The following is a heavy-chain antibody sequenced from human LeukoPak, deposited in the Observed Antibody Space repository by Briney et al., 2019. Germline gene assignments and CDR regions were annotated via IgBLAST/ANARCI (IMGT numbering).Heavy chain of an antibody. CDR3: AKDNSGSYSAHAFDI. Sequence: GGSLRLSCVASGFTFSSYAMSWVRQAPGKGLEWVSAISGSGGSTYYADSVKGRFTISRDNSKNTLYLQMNSLRAEDTAVYYCAKDNSGSYSAHAFDIWGQGTMVTVSS. CDR1: GFTFSSYA. J-gene: IGHJ3*02. D-gene: IGHD1-26*01. CDR2: ISGSGGST. V-gene: IGHV3-23*01.